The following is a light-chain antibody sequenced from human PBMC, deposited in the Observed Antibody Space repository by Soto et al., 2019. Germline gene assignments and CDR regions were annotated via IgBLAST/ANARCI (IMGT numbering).Light chain of an antibody. J-gene: IGLJ2*01. Sequence: QSVLTQPASVSGSPGQSITISCTGTSNDVGAYNYVSWYQHQPGKAPKLMIYEVNNRPSGVSNRFSGSKSGNTASLTISGLQAEDEANYFCSSYTNINTLLFGGGTQLTVL. V-gene: IGLV2-14*01. CDR1: SNDVGAYNY. CDR3: SSYTNINTLL. CDR2: EVN.